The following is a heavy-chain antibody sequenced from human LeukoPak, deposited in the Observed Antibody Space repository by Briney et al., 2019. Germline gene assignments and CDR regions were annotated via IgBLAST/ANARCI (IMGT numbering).Heavy chain of an antibody. CDR2: IIPIFGTA. V-gene: IGHV1-69*05. D-gene: IGHD5-24*01. CDR3: ATSRAGRRDGYNLIY. Sequence: GSSVRVSCXASGGTFSSYAISWVRQAPGQGLEWMGGIIPIFGTANDAQKFQGRVTITTDESTSTAYMELSSLRSEDTAVYYCATSRAGRRDGYNLIYWGQGTLVTVSS. CDR1: GGTFSSYA. J-gene: IGHJ4*02.